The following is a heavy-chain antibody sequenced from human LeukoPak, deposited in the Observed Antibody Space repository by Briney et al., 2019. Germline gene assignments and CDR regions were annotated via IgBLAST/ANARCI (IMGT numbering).Heavy chain of an antibody. D-gene: IGHD6-19*01. CDR3: ARRIAVAGGFTFDY. J-gene: IGHJ4*02. CDR2: IHPGDSDT. CDR1: GYRFTSYW. Sequence: GGSLEISFQGSGYRFTSYWIGWVRPMPGIGLEWMGIIHPGDSDTRYSPSFQGQVTTSADKSISTAYLQWSSLKASDTAMYYCARRIAVAGGFTFDYWGQGTLVTVSS. V-gene: IGHV5-51*01.